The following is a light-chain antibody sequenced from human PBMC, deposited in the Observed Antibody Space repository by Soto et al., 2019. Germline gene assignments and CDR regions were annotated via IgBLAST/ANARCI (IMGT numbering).Light chain of an antibody. CDR2: QTS. V-gene: IGKV1-5*03. J-gene: IGKJ1*01. CDR3: QHYDNYLWT. CDR1: QSTGIW. Sequence: IQMTQSPSTLYASVGDRVTITCRASQSTGIWLSWYQQKPGGAPKLLIYQTSTLETGVPSRFSGCRSGTVFTLAINSLQPDDFTSYYCQHYDNYLWTFGQGTKVDLK.